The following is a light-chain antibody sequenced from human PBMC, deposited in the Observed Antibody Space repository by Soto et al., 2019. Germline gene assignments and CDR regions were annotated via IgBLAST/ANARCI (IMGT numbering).Light chain of an antibody. J-gene: IGKJ1*01. CDR3: QQAASFPLT. Sequence: DIQMTQSPSSVSASVGDRVTITCRASQGVNNWVAWYQLKSGKAPNLQIYGASSLQSGVPSRYSGHGSGTDFALAISSLKLEDFATYFCQQAASFPLTFGDGTKVEI. CDR1: QGVNNW. V-gene: IGKV1-12*01. CDR2: GAS.